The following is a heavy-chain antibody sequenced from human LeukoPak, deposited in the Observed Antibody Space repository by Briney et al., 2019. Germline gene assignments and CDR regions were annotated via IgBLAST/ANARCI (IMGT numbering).Heavy chain of an antibody. J-gene: IGHJ4*02. CDR1: GFTFSSYS. Sequence: GGSLRLSCAASGFTFSSYSMNWVRQAPGKGLEWVSYISSSSTIYYADPVKGRFTISRDNAKNSLYLQMNSLRDEDTAVYYCARLRTNGFDYWGQGTLVTVSS. D-gene: IGHD2-2*01. V-gene: IGHV3-48*02. CDR3: ARLRTNGFDY. CDR2: ISSSSTI.